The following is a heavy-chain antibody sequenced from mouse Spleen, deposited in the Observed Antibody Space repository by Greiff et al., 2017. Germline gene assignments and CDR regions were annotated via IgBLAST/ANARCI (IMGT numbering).Heavy chain of an antibody. D-gene: IGHD1-1*01. CDR1: GYSFTDYN. CDR3: AKEYYGNSGYYFDY. Sequence: VQLQQSGPELVKPGASVKISCTASGYSFTDYNMNWVKQSTGKSLEWIGVINPNYGTTSYNHKFKGKATLTVDQSSSTAYMQLNSLTSEDSAVYYCAKEYYGNSGYYFDYWGQGTTLTVSS. CDR2: INPNYGTT. V-gene: IGHV1-39*01. J-gene: IGHJ2*01.